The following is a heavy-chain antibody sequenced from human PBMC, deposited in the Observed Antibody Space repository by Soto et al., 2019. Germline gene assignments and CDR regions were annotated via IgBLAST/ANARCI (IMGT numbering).Heavy chain of an antibody. CDR3: ARDREYSRGYFDP. CDR2: ISHDGKT. V-gene: IGHV4-39*07. CDR1: GGSISSSSYY. J-gene: IGHJ5*02. D-gene: IGHD5-12*01. Sequence: SETLSLTCTVSGGSISSSSYYWGWVRQSPGKGLEWIGEISHDGKTNYNPSLKSRLSMSVDNSKNQLSLNVTSVTAADTAVYYCARDREYSRGYFDPWGQGTPVTVSS.